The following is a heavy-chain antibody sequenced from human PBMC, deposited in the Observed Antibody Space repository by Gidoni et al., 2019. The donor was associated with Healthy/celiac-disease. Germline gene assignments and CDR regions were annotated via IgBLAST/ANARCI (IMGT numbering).Heavy chain of an antibody. J-gene: IGHJ4*02. CDR2: TRNQSTIYTT. V-gene: IGHV3-72*01. Sequence: EVQLVESGGGLVQPGGSLRLSCAASGFTFSDHYMDWVRQATGKGREWVGRTRNQSTIYTTEYAASVKGRFTISRDDSKNSLYLQMNSLKTEDTAVYYCAVGVIAVAGTINFDYWGQGTLVTVSS. CDR3: AVGVIAVAGTINFDY. D-gene: IGHD6-19*01. CDR1: GFTFSDHY.